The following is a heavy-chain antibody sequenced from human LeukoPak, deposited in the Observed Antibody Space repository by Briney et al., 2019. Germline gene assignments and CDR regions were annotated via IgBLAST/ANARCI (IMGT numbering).Heavy chain of an antibody. J-gene: IGHJ4*02. Sequence: PGGSLRLSCAASGFTFSSYAMYWVRQAPGKGLEWVAVISYDGSNKYYADSVKGRFTVSRDNSKNTLYLQMNSLRAEGTAVYYCARHDNSGPYSHHFLNWGQGTLVTVSS. CDR2: ISYDGSNK. CDR3: ARHDNSGPYSHHFLN. CDR1: GFTFSSYA. V-gene: IGHV3-30*04. D-gene: IGHD3-22*01.